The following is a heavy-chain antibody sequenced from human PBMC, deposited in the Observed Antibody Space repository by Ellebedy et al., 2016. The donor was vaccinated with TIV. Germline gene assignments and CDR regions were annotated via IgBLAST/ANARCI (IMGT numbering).Heavy chain of an antibody. V-gene: IGHV1-58*01. Sequence: ASVKVSCKASGFTFTSSAVQWVRQARGQRLEWIGWIVVGSGNTNYAQKFQERVTITRDTSISTAYMELSSLRSEDTAVYYCARGSPAAGTGYFDYWGQGTLVTVSS. CDR2: IVVGSGNT. D-gene: IGHD6-13*01. CDR1: GFTFTSSA. CDR3: ARGSPAAGTGYFDY. J-gene: IGHJ4*02.